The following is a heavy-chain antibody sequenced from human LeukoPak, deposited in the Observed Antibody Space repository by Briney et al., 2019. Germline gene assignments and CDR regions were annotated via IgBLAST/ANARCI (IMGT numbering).Heavy chain of an antibody. J-gene: IGHJ4*02. Sequence: SETLSLTCTVPGGSISSGGYYWSWIRQHPGKGLEWIGYIYYSGSTYYNPSLKSRVTISVDTSKNQFSLKLSSVTAADTAVYYCARGFTYYYDSSGYSFDYWGQGTLVTVSS. D-gene: IGHD3-22*01. CDR1: GGSISSGGYY. CDR2: IYYSGST. CDR3: ARGFTYYYDSSGYSFDY. V-gene: IGHV4-31*03.